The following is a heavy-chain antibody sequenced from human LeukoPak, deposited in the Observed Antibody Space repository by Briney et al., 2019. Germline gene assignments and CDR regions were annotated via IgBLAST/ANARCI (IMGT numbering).Heavy chain of an antibody. V-gene: IGHV1-69*01. J-gene: IGHJ6*03. CDR1: GGTFSSYA. D-gene: IGHD6-19*01. CDR2: IIPIFGTA. CDR3: ASLAVAGTPPYYYYYYYMDV. Sequence: VASVKVSCKASGGTFSSYAISWVRQAPGQGLEWMGGIIPIFGTAKYAQKFQGRVTITADESTSTAYMELSSLRSEDTAVYYCASLAVAGTPPYYYYYYYMDVWGKGTTVTVSS.